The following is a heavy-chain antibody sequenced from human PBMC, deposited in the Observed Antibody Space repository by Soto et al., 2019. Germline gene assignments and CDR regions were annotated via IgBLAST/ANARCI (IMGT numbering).Heavy chain of an antibody. CDR1: GVSISSRDYY. CDR2: IYDSGST. Sequence: LVPHCLTYTVSGVSISSRDYYWSWIRQPPGKGLEWIGYIYDSGSTNYNPSLKSRVTISVDTSKNQFSLKLSSVTDADTAVYYCASRVDTVTAASDIWRQGTTVTVS. CDR3: ASRVDTVTAASDI. D-gene: IGHD4-17*01. V-gene: IGHV4-61*08. J-gene: IGHJ3*02.